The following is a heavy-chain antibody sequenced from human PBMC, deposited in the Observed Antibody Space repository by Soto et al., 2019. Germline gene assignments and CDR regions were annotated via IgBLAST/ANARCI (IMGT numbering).Heavy chain of an antibody. CDR2: ISYDGSNK. J-gene: IGHJ4*02. Sequence: QVQLVESGGGVVQPGRSLRLSCAASGFTFSSSVMHWVRQAPGKGLEWVAVISYDGSNKYYADSVKGRFTISRDNSKNTLYLQMNRLRAEDTAVYYCARGGCLGPGGYWGQGTLVTVSS. CDR1: GFTFSSSV. CDR3: ARGGCLGPGGY. D-gene: IGHD7-27*01. V-gene: IGHV3-30-3*01.